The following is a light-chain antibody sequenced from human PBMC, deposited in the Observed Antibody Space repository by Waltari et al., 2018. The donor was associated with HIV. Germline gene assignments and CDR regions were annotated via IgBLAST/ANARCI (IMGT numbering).Light chain of an antibody. J-gene: IGLJ1*01. CDR1: NSNIGSNF. V-gene: IGLV1-47*01. Sequence: QSGLTQPPSASGTPGQRLSISCAGNNSNIGSNFVFWYRQIPGAAPTPLVYRNNQRPSGVGARFSGCRSGASASLVISGLRGEDEADYYCASWDDGLRGHVFGSGTTVSV. CDR2: RNN. CDR3: ASWDDGLRGHV.